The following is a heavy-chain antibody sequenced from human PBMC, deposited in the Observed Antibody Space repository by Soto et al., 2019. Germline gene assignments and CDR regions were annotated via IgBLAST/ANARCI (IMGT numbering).Heavy chain of an antibody. CDR3: ARVSRDYHLYYFDY. J-gene: IGHJ4*02. D-gene: IGHD2-21*01. CDR1: GFTFSDHF. V-gene: IGHV3-11*06. CDR2: ISTTRNYT. Sequence: GGSLRLSCIVSGFTFSDHFMAWVRQAPGKGLEWVSDISTTRNYTKYADSVKGRFSMSRDNARNSVYLQMNRLRADDTAVYYCARVSRDYHLYYFDYWGQGALVTVSS.